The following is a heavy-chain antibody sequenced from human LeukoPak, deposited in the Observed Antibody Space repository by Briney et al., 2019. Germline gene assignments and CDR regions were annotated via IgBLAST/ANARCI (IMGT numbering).Heavy chain of an antibody. CDR3: ATVSCSSISCYSGF. J-gene: IGHJ4*02. V-gene: IGHV3-66*01. CDR2: IYSGDTT. D-gene: IGHD2-2*01. CDR1: GFTVSSNY. Sequence: GGSLRLSCAASGFTVSSNYMSWVRQAPGKGLEWVSVIYSGDTTYYADSVKGRFTISRDNSKNTLYLQMNSLRAEDTAVYYCATVSCSSISCYSGFWGQGTLVTVSS.